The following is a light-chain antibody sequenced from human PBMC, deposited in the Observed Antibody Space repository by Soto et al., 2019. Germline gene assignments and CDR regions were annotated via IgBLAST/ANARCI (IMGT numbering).Light chain of an antibody. CDR1: QGISSY. J-gene: IGKJ1*01. CDR2: AAS. CDR3: QQLNSYPPWT. Sequence: IQLTQSPSSLSASVGDRVTITCRASQGISSYLAWYQQKPGKAPKLLIYAASTLQSGVPSRFSGSGSGTDFTLTISSLQPEEFATYYCQQLNSYPPWTFGQGTKVAIK. V-gene: IGKV1-9*01.